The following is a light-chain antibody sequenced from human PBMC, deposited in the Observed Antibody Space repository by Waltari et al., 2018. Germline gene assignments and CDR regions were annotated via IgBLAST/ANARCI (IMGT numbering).Light chain of an antibody. Sequence: DIQMTQSPSSLSTSVGDRVTITCRASQSISTYLNWYQQKPGKAPKLLISAASSLQSGVPSRFSGSGSGTDFTLTISSLQPEDFVTYYCQQSYSTPRTFGQGTRLEIK. CDR2: AAS. CDR1: QSISTY. J-gene: IGKJ2*01. V-gene: IGKV1-39*01. CDR3: QQSYSTPRT.